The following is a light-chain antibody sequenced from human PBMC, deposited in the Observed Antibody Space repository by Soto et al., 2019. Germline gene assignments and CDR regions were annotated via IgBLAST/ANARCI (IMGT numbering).Light chain of an antibody. CDR3: SSKRGSTGV. V-gene: IGLV2-14*01. J-gene: IGLJ1*01. CDR2: DVS. CDR1: SSDVGGYAY. Sequence: QSALTQPASVSGSPGQTITISCTGTSSDVGGYAYVSWHQQHPGKAPKLMIYDVSKRPSGVSNRFSGSKSGNTASLTISGLQAEDEADYYCSSKRGSTGVFGTGTKAPS.